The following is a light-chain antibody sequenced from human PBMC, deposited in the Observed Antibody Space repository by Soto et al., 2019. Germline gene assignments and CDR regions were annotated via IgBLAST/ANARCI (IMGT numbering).Light chain of an antibody. CDR1: QGIASY. Sequence: IQLTQSPSSLSASVGDRVIITCRASQGIASYLAWYQQKPGKAPKLLIYAASTLQSGVPSRFSGSGSGTDFTLTISSLQPEAFATYYCQHLHTYPYTFGQGTKLEIK. CDR2: AAS. J-gene: IGKJ2*01. CDR3: QHLHTYPYT. V-gene: IGKV1-9*01.